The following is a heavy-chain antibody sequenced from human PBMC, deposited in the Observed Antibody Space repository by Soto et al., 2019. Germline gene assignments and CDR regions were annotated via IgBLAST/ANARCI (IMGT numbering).Heavy chain of an antibody. CDR3: ARGNPDAADYYYYYIDV. V-gene: IGHV3-48*01. CDR1: GFTFSRYY. J-gene: IGHJ6*03. D-gene: IGHD2-15*01. CDR2: ISSSSSTI. Sequence: GGSLRLSCAASGFTFSRYYMNWVRQAPGKGLEWVSYISSSSSTIYYADSVRGRFTISRDNAKNSLYLQMNSLRAEDTAVYYCARGNPDAADYYYYYIDVWGKGTTVTVSS.